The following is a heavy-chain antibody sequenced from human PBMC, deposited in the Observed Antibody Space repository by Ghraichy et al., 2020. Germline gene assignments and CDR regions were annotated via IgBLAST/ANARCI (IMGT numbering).Heavy chain of an antibody. CDR2: IYYSGST. J-gene: IGHJ5*02. V-gene: IGHV4-31*03. CDR1: GGSISSGGYY. Sequence: SETLSLTCTVSGGSISSGGYYWSWIRQHPGKGLEWIGYIYYSGSTYYNPSLKSRVTISVDTSKNQFSLKLSSVTAADTAVYYCAREGATVTTGWFDPWGQGTLVTVSS. CDR3: AREGATVTTGWFDP. D-gene: IGHD4-17*01.